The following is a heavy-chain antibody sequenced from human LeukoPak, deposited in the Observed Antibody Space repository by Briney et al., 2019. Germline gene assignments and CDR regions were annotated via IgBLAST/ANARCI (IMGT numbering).Heavy chain of an antibody. Sequence: SETLSLTCTVSGGSISSYYWSWIRQPPGKGLEWLGYIYYSGSTNYNPSLKSRVTISVDTSKNQFSLKLSSVTAADTAVYYCARQVYDTHLRNWFDPWGQGTLVTVSS. CDR2: IYYSGST. D-gene: IGHD3-22*01. CDR1: GGSISSYY. J-gene: IGHJ5*02. V-gene: IGHV4-59*08. CDR3: ARQVYDTHLRNWFDP.